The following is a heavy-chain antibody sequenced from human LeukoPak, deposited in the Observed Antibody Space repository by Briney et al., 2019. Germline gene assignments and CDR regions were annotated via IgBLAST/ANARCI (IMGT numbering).Heavy chain of an antibody. V-gene: IGHV3-23*01. J-gene: IGHJ4*02. CDR2: IFAGSGTT. CDR3: VKAQRGFDDFWSGYDY. CDR1: GFTFSSYN. D-gene: IGHD3-3*01. Sequence: GGSLRLSCAASGFTFSSYNMNWVRQAPGKGLEWVASIFAGSGTTHYADSVKGRFTISRDNSQNTLYIQMESLRVEDTAVYYCVKAQRGFDDFWSGYDYWGQGTLVTVSS.